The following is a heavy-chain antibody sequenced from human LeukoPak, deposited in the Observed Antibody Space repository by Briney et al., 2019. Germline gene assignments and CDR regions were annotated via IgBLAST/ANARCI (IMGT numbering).Heavy chain of an antibody. J-gene: IGHJ4*02. CDR1: GFTFSSYA. V-gene: IGHV3-30-3*01. CDR2: ISYDGSNK. D-gene: IGHD7-27*01. Sequence: GGSLRLSCAASGFTFSSYAMHWVRQAPGKGLEWVAVISYDGSNKYYADSVKGRFTISRDNSKNTLYLQMNSLRAEDTAVYYCARDLGAGESWAYFDYWGQGTLVTVSS. CDR3: ARDLGAGESWAYFDY.